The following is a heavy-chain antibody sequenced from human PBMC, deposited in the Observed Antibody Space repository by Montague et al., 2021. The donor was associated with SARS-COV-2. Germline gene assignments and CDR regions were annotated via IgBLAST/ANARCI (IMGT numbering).Heavy chain of an antibody. D-gene: IGHD3-16*01. J-gene: IGHJ6*02. CDR2: IVYRGGT. V-gene: IGHV4-31*03. Sequence: TLSLTCTVSGGSISSGGYYWSWVRQPPGKGLDWIGYIVYRGGTYYNXSLKSRVSMSVDTSKIQFSLNLTSVTAADTAVYYCARANYYVMTSKAYAMDVWGQGTTVTVSS. CDR1: GGSISSGGYY. CDR3: ARANYYVMTSKAYAMDV.